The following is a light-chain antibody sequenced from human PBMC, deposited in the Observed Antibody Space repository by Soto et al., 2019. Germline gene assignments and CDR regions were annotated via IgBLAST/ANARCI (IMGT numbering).Light chain of an antibody. CDR3: LQHNTYPRT. V-gene: IGKV1-17*01. J-gene: IGKJ1*01. CDR2: AAS. CDR1: QSISSW. Sequence: DIQMTQSPSSLSASVGDRVTITCRASQSISSWLAWYQQKPGKAPKRLIYAASSLQFGVPSRFSGSGSGTEFTLTISSLQPEDFATYYCLQHNTYPRTFGQGTKVDI.